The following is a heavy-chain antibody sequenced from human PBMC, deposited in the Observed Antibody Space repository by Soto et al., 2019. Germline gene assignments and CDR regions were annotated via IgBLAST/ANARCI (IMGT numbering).Heavy chain of an antibody. D-gene: IGHD6-6*01. CDR1: GGSISSHY. J-gene: IGHJ6*03. CDR2: IHYSGST. CDR3: AGSSTAARQDYYYYMGV. Sequence: PSETLSLTCTVSGGSISSHYWSWIRQPPGKALEWIGYIHYSGSTRYNPSLKSRVAISVDTPKNQFSLRLNSLTAADTAVYYCAGSSTAARQDYYYYMGVWGKGTTVTVSS. V-gene: IGHV4-59*08.